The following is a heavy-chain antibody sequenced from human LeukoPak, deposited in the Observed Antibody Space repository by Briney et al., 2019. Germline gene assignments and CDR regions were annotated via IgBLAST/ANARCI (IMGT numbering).Heavy chain of an antibody. CDR1: GFTFSDYY. J-gene: IGHJ4*02. Sequence: GGSLRLSCAASGFTFSDYYMSWIRQAPGKGLEWVSYISSGSRTKYYADSVKGRFTISRDNAKNSLYLQMNSLRAEDTAVYYCARDLVSVAGTSTIDYWGQGTLVTVSS. CDR3: ARDLVSVAGTSTIDY. D-gene: IGHD6-19*01. V-gene: IGHV3-11*04. CDR2: ISSGSRTK.